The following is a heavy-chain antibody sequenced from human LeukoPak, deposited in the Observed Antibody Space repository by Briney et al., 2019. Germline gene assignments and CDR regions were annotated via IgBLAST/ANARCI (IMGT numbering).Heavy chain of an antibody. CDR3: ARLRRLAIIDY. Sequence: PSETLSLTCTISGGSISSSSYYWGWIRQPPGKGLEWIGSIYYSGSTYYNPSLKSRVTMAVDTSKNQFSLKLRSVTAADTAVYYCARLRRLAIIDYWGQGTLVTVSS. CDR2: IYYSGST. J-gene: IGHJ4*02. CDR1: GGSISSSSYY. D-gene: IGHD3-3*02. V-gene: IGHV4-39*07.